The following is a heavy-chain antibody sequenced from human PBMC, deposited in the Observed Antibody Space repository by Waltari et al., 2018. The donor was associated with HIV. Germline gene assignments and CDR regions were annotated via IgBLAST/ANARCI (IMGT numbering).Heavy chain of an antibody. D-gene: IGHD2-2*02. J-gene: IGHJ4*02. V-gene: IGHV3-23*01. CDR2: ISGSGGST. Sequence: FSSYAMSWVRQAPGKGLEWVSAISGSGGSTYYADSVKGRFTISRDNSKNTLYLQMNSLRAEDTAVYYCARKRGVCSSTSCYSYYFDYWGQGTLVTVSS. CDR1: FSSYA. CDR3: ARKRGVCSSTSCYSYYFDY.